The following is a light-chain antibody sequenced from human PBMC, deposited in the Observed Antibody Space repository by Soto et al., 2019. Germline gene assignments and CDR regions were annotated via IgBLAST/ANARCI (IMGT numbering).Light chain of an antibody. V-gene: IGLV1-51*01. CDR2: NDN. CDR3: VTWDTSLRTGV. J-gene: IGLJ3*02. CDR1: RSNIGNNY. Sequence: QSVLTQPPSVSAAPGQKVTISCSGSRSNIGNNYVAWYQQFPGTVPKLLIYNDNGRPSGTPDRFSGSASGTSATLTITGLQTGHEADYFCVTWDTSLRTGVSGGGTKVTVL.